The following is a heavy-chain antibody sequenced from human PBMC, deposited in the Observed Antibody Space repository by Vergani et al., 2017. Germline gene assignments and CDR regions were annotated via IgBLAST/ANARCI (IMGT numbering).Heavy chain of an antibody. CDR3: ARGGYSSSWPINFDY. J-gene: IGHJ4*02. V-gene: IGHV1-2*02. CDR2: INPNSGGT. CDR1: GYTFTGYY. Sequence: QVQLVQSGAEVKKPGASVKVSCKASGYTFTGYYMHWVRQAPGQGLEWMGWINPNSGGTNYAQKFQGRVTMTRDTSISTAYMELSRLRSEDTAVYYCARGGYSSSWPINFDYWGQGTLVTVSS. D-gene: IGHD6-13*01.